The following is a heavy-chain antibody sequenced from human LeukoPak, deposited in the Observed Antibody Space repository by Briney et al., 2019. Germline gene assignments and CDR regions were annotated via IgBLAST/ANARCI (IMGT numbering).Heavy chain of an antibody. CDR3: ARSWGSYYNWAFDY. D-gene: IGHD3-10*01. CDR1: GGSISSYY. Sequence: SQTLSLTCTVSGGSISSYYWSWIRQPPGKGLEWIGYIYYSGSTNYNPSLKSRVTISVDTSKNQFSLKLSSVTAADTAVYYCARSWGSYYNWAFDYWGQGTLVTVSS. CDR2: IYYSGST. V-gene: IGHV4-59*08. J-gene: IGHJ4*02.